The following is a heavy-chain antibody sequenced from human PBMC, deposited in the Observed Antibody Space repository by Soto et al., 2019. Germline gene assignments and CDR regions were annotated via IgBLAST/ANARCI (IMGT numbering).Heavy chain of an antibody. D-gene: IGHD6-13*01. Sequence: QVQLQESGPGLVKPSETLSLTCTVSGGSVSSGSYYWSWIRQPPGTGLEWIGYIYYSGSTNCNPSLKSRVTIPVDTSKNQFSMKLSSVTAADTAVYYCARGSSSWYWWLDPWGQGTLVTVSS. CDR2: IYYSGST. J-gene: IGHJ5*02. CDR1: GGSVSSGSYY. CDR3: ARGSSSWYWWLDP. V-gene: IGHV4-61*01.